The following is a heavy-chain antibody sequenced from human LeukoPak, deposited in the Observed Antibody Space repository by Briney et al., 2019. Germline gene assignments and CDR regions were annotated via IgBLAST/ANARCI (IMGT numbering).Heavy chain of an antibody. D-gene: IGHD3-10*01. CDR3: ARDAYGSGSSVDY. V-gene: IGHV3-21*01. Sequence: KTGGSLRLSCAASGFTFSSYSMNWVRQAPGKGLEWVSSVSSSRSYIYYVDSVKGRFTISRDNAKNSLYLQMNSLRAEDTAVYYCARDAYGSGSSVDYWGQGTLVTVSS. CDR1: GFTFSSYS. CDR2: VSSSRSYI. J-gene: IGHJ4*02.